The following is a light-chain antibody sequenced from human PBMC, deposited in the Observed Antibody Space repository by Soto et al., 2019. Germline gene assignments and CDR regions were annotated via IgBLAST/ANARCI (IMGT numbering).Light chain of an antibody. CDR2: DAS. J-gene: IGKJ2*01. Sequence: EIVLPQSPATLSLSPGERATLSCRASQSVNSFLAWYQQKPGQAPRLLIYDASNRATGIPARFSGGGSGTDFTLTISSLEPEDFAVYYCQQRDNWPTFGQGTKLEIK. CDR3: QQRDNWPT. CDR1: QSVNSF. V-gene: IGKV3-11*01.